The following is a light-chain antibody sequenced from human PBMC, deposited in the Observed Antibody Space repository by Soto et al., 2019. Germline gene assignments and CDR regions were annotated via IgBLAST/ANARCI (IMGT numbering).Light chain of an antibody. CDR2: AAS. CDR1: QGISSY. Sequence: AIRMTQSPSSFSASTGDRVTITCRASQGISSYLAWYQQKPGKAPKLLIYAASTLQIGVPSRFLGSGSGTDFTLTISCLQSEDFATYYCQQYYSYPYTFGQGTKLEIK. CDR3: QQYYSYPYT. J-gene: IGKJ2*01. V-gene: IGKV1-8*01.